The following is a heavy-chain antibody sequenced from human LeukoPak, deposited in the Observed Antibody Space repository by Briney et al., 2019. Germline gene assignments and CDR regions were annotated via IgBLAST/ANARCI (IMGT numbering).Heavy chain of an antibody. CDR2: VRYDGSNE. D-gene: IGHD3-22*01. J-gene: IGHJ4*02. CDR3: AKDSNSGYVSVGPDY. V-gene: IGHV3-30*02. CDR1: GFVFSNYG. Sequence: PGGSLRLSCQTSGFVFSNYGMHWVRQAPGKGLEWVAFVRYDGSNEYYADSVKGRFTISRDNSRSTLYLRMNSLRAEDTGVYSCAKDSNSGYVSVGPDYWGLGTLVTVSS.